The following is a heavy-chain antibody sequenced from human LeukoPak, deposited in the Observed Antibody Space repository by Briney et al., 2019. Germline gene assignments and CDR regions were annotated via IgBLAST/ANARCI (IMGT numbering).Heavy chain of an antibody. Sequence: SGGSLRLSCAASGFTFSSYAMSWVRQAPGKGLEWVSAISGSGGSTYYADSVKGRFTISRDNSENTLYLQMNSLRAEDTAVYYCAKAELEAYYDFWSGYSFAVSNYYYYGMDVWGQGTTVTVSS. CDR3: AKAELEAYYDFWSGYSFAVSNYYYYGMDV. CDR2: ISGSGGST. CDR1: GFTFSSYA. J-gene: IGHJ6*02. V-gene: IGHV3-23*01. D-gene: IGHD3-3*01.